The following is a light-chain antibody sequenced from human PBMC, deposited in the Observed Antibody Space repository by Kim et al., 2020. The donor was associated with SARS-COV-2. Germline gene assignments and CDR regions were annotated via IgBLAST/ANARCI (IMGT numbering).Light chain of an antibody. V-gene: IGLV3-1*01. J-gene: IGLJ1*01. Sequence: SPGQTASITCSGDKLGDEYAGWYQQKPGQSPVLVIYQDSKRPSGIPERVSGSNSGNTATLTISGTQAMDEADYYCQAWDSSTFYVFGTGTKVTVL. CDR2: QDS. CDR1: KLGDEY. CDR3: QAWDSSTFYV.